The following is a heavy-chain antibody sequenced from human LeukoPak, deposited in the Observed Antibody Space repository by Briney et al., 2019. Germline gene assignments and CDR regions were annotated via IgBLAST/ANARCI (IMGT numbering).Heavy chain of an antibody. CDR2: ISGSCGST. V-gene: IGHV3-23*01. D-gene: IGHD1-26*01. J-gene: IGHJ4*02. Sequence: GGSLRLSCAASGFTFSSYAMRWVRQAPGKGLEGVSAISGSCGSTFYVDSVKGRFTISRDNSKNTLYLQMNSLRAEDTAVYYCAKGAHSRSYLGLDVDYWGQGTLVTVSS. CDR3: AKGAHSRSYLGLDVDY. CDR1: GFTFSSYA.